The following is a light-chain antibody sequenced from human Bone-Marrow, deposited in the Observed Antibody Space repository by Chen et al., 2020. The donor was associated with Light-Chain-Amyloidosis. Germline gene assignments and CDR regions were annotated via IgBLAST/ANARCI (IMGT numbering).Light chain of an antibody. CDR3: CAYAGTYTWL. V-gene: IGLV2-11*01. J-gene: IGLJ3*02. CDR1: SSDIGGYDY. CDR2: DVN. Sequence: QSALTQPHSVSGSPGQSVTISCTGTSSDIGGYDYVSWYQQYPGTAPKLIIYDVNKRPSGVPERFSASKSANTASLTISGLQADDEAEYHCCAYAGTYTWLFGGGTRLTVL.